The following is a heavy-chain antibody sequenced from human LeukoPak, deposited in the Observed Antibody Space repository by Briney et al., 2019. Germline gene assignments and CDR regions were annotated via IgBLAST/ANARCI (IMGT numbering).Heavy chain of an antibody. J-gene: IGHJ4*02. D-gene: IGHD4-23*01. CDR1: GGSITSYY. Sequence: SETLSLTCTVSGGSITSYYWSWIRQPPGKGLEWVGYFYYSGSPNYNPSLKSRVTISVDTSKNQFSLKLFSVTAADTALYYCARAGGISPFDYWGQGTLVTVSS. V-gene: IGHV4-59*01. CDR3: ARAGGISPFDY. CDR2: FYYSGSP.